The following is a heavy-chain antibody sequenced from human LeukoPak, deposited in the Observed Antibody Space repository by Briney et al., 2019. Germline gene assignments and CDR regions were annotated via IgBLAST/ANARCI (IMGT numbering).Heavy chain of an antibody. CDR3: AKGLEAGTGGYFDY. V-gene: IGHV3-9*01. Sequence: GGSLRLSCAASGFTFDDYAMHWVRPAPGKGLEWVSGISWNSGSIGYAHSVKGRFTISRDNAKNSLYLQMNSLRAEDTALYYCAKGLEAGTGGYFDYWGQGTLVTVSS. CDR1: GFTFDDYA. CDR2: ISWNSGSI. J-gene: IGHJ4*02. D-gene: IGHD6-13*01.